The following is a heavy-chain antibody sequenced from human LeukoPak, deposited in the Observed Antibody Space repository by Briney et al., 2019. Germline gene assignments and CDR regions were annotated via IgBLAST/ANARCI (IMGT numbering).Heavy chain of an antibody. V-gene: IGHV3-7*01. CDR1: VFTFSNYW. D-gene: IGHD2-15*01. CDR2: IKEDGGEI. CDR3: VRDRGYSTYDY. Sequence: GGSLRLSCVASVFTFSNYWMAWVRQAPGKGPEWVANIKEDGGEINYVDSVKGRFTISRDNARNSLYLQMNSLRAEDTAVYYCVRDRGYSTYDYWGQGTLASVSS. J-gene: IGHJ4*02.